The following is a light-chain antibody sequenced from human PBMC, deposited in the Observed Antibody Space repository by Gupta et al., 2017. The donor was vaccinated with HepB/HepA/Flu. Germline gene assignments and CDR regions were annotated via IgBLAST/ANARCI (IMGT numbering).Light chain of an antibody. CDR2: KAS. Sequence: DIQMTQSPSTLSASVGDRVTITCRASQGISVWLAWYQQKPGKAPKLLIYKASTSESGVPSRFSGSGSGTEFILTIASLQPDDFATYYCQQYQSYMFTFGHGTKVDF. CDR3: QQYQSYMFT. CDR1: QGISVW. V-gene: IGKV1-5*03. J-gene: IGKJ3*01.